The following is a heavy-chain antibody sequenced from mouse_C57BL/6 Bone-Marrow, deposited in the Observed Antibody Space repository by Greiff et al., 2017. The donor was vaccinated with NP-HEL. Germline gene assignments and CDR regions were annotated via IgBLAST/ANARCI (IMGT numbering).Heavy chain of an antibody. D-gene: IGHD2-12*01. CDR3: ARQGLRNDCYWYFDV. CDR2: ISSGGSYT. J-gene: IGHJ1*03. CDR1: GFTFSSYG. V-gene: IGHV5-6*01. Sequence: EVKLVESGGDLVKPGGSLKLSCAASGFTFSSYGMSWVRQTPDKRLEWVATISSGGSYTYYPDSVKGRFTFSRDNAKNTLYLQMSSLKSEDTAMYYCARQGLRNDCYWYFDVWGTGTTVTVSS.